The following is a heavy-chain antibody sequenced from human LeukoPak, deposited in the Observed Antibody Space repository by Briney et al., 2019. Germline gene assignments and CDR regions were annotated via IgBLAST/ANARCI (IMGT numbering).Heavy chain of an antibody. D-gene: IGHD6-13*01. V-gene: IGHV4-34*01. CDR2: INHSGST. CDR3: ARVARQLVPSSYFDY. Sequence: TSETLSLTCAVYGGSFSGYYWSWIRQPPGKGLEWIGEINHSGSTNYNPSLKSRVTISVDTSKNQFSLKLSSVTAADTAVYYCARVARQLVPSSYFDYWGQGTLVTVSS. J-gene: IGHJ4*02. CDR1: GGSFSGYY.